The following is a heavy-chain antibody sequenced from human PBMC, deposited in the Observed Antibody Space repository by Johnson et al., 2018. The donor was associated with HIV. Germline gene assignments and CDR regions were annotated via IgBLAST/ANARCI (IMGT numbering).Heavy chain of an antibody. CDR2: IGTAGDT. CDR3: TVAGNGGAFDI. CDR1: GFTFSSYD. V-gene: IGHV3-13*01. Sequence: EVQLVESGGTLVQPGGSLRLSCAASGFTFSSYDLHWVRQATGKGLEWVSSIGTAGDTFYPGSVKGRFAISRQNAKNSLYLQMNSRRAGDTAVYYCTVAGNGGAFDIWGQGTLVTVSS. J-gene: IGHJ3*02. D-gene: IGHD6-19*01.